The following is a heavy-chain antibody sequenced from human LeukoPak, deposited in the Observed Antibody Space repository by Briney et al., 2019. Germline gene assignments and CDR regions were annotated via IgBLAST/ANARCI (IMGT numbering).Heavy chain of an antibody. CDR1: GFPLSDFS. J-gene: IGHJ4*02. CDR2: TNSGGTST. D-gene: IGHD2-8*01. V-gene: IGHV3-23*01. CDR3: AIQSYARSLGE. Sequence: QPGGSLRLSCATSGFPLSDFSMSWVRQAPGKGLEWISTTNSGGTSTYYAESVKGRFTISRDNSKNTLYLQMSSLRVEDTAVNYCAIQSYARSLGEGGPGTLASVSS.